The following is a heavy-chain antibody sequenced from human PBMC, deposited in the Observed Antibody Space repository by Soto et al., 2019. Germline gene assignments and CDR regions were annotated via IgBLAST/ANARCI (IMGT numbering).Heavy chain of an antibody. D-gene: IGHD1-26*01. CDR3: ARGGLFSGTYHYFEY. Sequence: QVQLVQSGAEVKKPGSSVKVSCKTSGGTFRNYAVSWVRLAPGQGLEWMGGLIPMLGIPNYAQKFQGRVSITADESTSTAYMELTSLKLDDTAIYCCARGGLFSGTYHYFEYWGQGALVTVSS. V-gene: IGHV1-69*01. J-gene: IGHJ4*02. CDR2: LIPMLGIP. CDR1: GGTFRNYA.